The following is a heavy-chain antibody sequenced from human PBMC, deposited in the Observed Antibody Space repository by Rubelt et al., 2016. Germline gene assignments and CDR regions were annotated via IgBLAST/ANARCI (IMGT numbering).Heavy chain of an antibody. J-gene: IGHJ6*03. V-gene: IGHV3-33*06. Sequence: QVQLVESGGGVVQPGRSLRLSCAASGFTFRSYGTQWVRQAPGKGLEWVAVIWYDGSKKYYADSVKGRFTISRDDSKNTLYLQMNSLRAEDTAVYYCAKEGPDYYMDVWGKGTTVTVSS. CDR1: GFTFRSYG. CDR3: AKEGPDYYMDV. CDR2: IWYDGSKK.